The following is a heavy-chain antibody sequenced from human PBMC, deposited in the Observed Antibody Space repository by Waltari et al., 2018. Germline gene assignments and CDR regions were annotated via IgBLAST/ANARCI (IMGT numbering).Heavy chain of an antibody. CDR3: ARGEEQWLFTFDY. D-gene: IGHD6-19*01. CDR2: IYYSGRT. V-gene: IGHV4-59*11. Sequence: QVQLQESGPGLVKPSETLSLTCTVSGGSISSHYWSWIRQPPGKGLEWIGYIYYSGRTNYNRALKRRVAISGDTSKNQFSLKLSSVTAADTAVYYCARGEEQWLFTFDYWGEGTLVTVSS. CDR1: GGSISSHY. J-gene: IGHJ4*02.